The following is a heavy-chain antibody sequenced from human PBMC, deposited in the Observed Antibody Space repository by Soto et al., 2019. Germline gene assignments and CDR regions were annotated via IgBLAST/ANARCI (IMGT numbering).Heavy chain of an antibody. CDR1: GGSLNSYY. D-gene: IGHD3-22*01. CDR2: VSSTGST. J-gene: IGHJ4*02. Sequence: SETLSLTYTVSGGSLNSYYWTWIRQSPGKGLEWIGYVSSTGSTNYNPSLKSRLTMSLDTSKHQFSLKLSSVTAADTAVYYCARTDSSGYYFVYWGQGTLVTVSS. CDR3: ARTDSSGYYFVY. V-gene: IGHV4-59*12.